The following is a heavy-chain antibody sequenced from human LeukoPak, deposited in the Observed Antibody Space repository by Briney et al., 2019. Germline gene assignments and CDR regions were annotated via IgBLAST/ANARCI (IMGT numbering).Heavy chain of an antibody. D-gene: IGHD5-12*01. V-gene: IGHV1-2*02. CDR3: ARDPPDIVATINLDY. Sequence: GASVKVSCKASGYTFTGYYMHWVRQAPGQGLEWMGWINPNSGGTNYAQKFQGRVTMTRDTSISTAYMELSRLRSDDTAVYYCARDPPDIVATINLDYWGQGTLVTVSS. CDR1: GYTFTGYY. J-gene: IGHJ4*02. CDR2: INPNSGGT.